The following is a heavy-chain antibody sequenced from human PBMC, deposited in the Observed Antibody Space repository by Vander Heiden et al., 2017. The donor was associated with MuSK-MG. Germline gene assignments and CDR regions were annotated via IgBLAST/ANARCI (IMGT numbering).Heavy chain of an antibody. D-gene: IGHD2-21*01. CDR1: GFSFEDYV. CDR3: AKGHCGGDCQAPFDS. J-gene: IGHJ4*02. V-gene: IGHV3-9*01. Sequence: EVELVESGGGLVQPGRSLRLSCGASGFSFEDYVMHWVRQVPGKGLEWVSGISWNSAKIAYADSVRGRFTIPRDNTKNSLYLEMTSLKAEDTAFYYCAKGHCGGDCQAPFDSWGQGTLVTVSS. CDR2: ISWNSAKI.